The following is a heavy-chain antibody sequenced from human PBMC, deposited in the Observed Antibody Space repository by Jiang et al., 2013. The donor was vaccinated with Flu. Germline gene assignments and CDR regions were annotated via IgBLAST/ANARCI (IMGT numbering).Heavy chain of an antibody. CDR2: IDWDDDK. Sequence: KPTQTLTLTCTFSGFSLSTSGMCVSWIRQPPGKALEWLARIDWDDDKYYSTSLKTRLTISKDTSKNQVVLIMTNMDPVDTATYSCARYNRENYDSSGHFDYWGQGTLVTVSS. J-gene: IGHJ4*02. V-gene: IGHV2-70*11. CDR1: GFSLSTSGMC. D-gene: IGHD3-22*01. CDR3: ARYNRENYDSSGHFDY.